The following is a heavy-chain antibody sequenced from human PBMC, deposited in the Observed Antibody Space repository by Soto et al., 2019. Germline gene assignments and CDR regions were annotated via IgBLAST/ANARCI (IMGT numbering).Heavy chain of an antibody. CDR3: ARGGTFLRDSSSSYFAY. J-gene: IGHJ4*02. CDR1: GVTFSSYA. CDR2: IIPIVGTA. Sequence: SVRVSCKASGVTFSSYAIGWVRQAPVRVLEWMVGIIPIVGTANYAQKFQGRVTITADESTSTAYMELSSLRSEDMAVYYCARGGTFLRDSSSSYFAYWGKGNLVTSPQ. D-gene: IGHD6-6*01. V-gene: IGHV1-69*13.